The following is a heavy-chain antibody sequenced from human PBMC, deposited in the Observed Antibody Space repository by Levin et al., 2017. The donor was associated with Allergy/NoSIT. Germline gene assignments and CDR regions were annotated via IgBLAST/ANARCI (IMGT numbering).Heavy chain of an antibody. CDR2: MNPNSGNT. D-gene: IGHD6-13*01. V-gene: IGHV1-8*01. J-gene: IGHJ6*03. CDR3: ARSARQLGYYYYYYYMDV. CDR1: GYTFTSYD. Sequence: ASVKVSCKASGYTFTSYDINWVRQATGQGLEWMGWMNPNSGNTGYAQKFQGRVTMTRNTSISTAYMELSSLRSEDTAVYYCARSARQLGYYYYYYYMDVWGKGTTVTVSS.